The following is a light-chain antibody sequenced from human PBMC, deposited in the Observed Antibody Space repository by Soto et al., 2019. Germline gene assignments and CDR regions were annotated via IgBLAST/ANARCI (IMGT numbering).Light chain of an antibody. Sequence: QSALAQPASVSGSPGQSVTISCTGPRSDIGDSNFISWYQHSPGKAPRLLIYEVNNRPSGVSRRFSGSKAGNTASLTISGLPDDDEADYFCASFRSGTILVFGSGTKVTV. V-gene: IGLV2-14*01. CDR1: RSDIGDSNF. CDR3: ASFRSGTILV. J-gene: IGLJ1*01. CDR2: EVN.